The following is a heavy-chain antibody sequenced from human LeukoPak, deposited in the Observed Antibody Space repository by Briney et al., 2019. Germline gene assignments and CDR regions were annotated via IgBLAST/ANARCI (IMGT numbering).Heavy chain of an antibody. CDR3: ARGRADCSSTSCYHYYYYMDG. Sequence: SVKVSCKASGGTFSSYAISWVRQAPGQGLEWMGGIIPIFGTANYAQKFQGRVTITADESTSTAYMELNSLRSEDTAVYYCARGRADCSSTSCYHYYYYMDGWGKGTTVTISS. CDR2: IIPIFGTA. J-gene: IGHJ6*03. V-gene: IGHV1-69*13. D-gene: IGHD2-2*01. CDR1: GGTFSSYA.